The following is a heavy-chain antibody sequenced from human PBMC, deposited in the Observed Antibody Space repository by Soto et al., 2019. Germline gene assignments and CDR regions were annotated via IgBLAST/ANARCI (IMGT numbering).Heavy chain of an antibody. CDR3: AKEMDCISPSCLDSYYYYGMDV. Sequence: QVQLVESGGGVVQPGRSLRLSCAASGFTFSSYGMHWVRQAPGKGLEWVAVISYDGSNKYYADSVKGRFTISRDNSKNTLYLQMNSLRAEDTAVYYCAKEMDCISPSCLDSYYYYGMDVWGQGTTVTVSS. J-gene: IGHJ6*02. CDR2: ISYDGSNK. V-gene: IGHV3-30*18. D-gene: IGHD2-2*01. CDR1: GFTFSSYG.